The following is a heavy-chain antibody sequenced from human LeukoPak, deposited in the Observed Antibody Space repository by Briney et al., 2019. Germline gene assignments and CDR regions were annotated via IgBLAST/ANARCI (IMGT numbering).Heavy chain of an antibody. Sequence: PGGSLRLSCAASGFTFSSYAMHWVRQAPGKGLEWVAVISYDGSNKYYADSVKGRFTISRDNSKNTLYLQMNSLRAEDTAVYYCARTGGGYDYEGSFDYWGQGTLVTVSS. CDR3: ARTGGGYDYEGSFDY. CDR1: GFTFSSYA. J-gene: IGHJ4*02. V-gene: IGHV3-30-3*01. CDR2: ISYDGSNK. D-gene: IGHD5-12*01.